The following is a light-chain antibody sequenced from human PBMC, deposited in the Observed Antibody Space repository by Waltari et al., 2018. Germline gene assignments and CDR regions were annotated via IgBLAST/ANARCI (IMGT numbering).Light chain of an antibody. CDR2: KDT. CDR3: QTWDSSSVV. V-gene: IGLV3-1*01. J-gene: IGLJ2*01. CDR1: KLGTKF. Sequence: SDLTQPPSVSVSPGQTAKITCSGDKLGTKFACWYQQKPGQSPVLVIYKDTLRPSEVPARFSGSNSENTATLTISGTQAMDEADYYCQTWDSSSVVFGGGTKLTVL.